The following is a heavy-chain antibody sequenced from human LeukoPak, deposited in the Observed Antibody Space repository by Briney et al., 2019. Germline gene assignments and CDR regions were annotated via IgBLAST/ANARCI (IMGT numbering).Heavy chain of an antibody. V-gene: IGHV3-23*01. CDR1: GFNFGTYA. Sequence: PGGSLRLSCKASGFNFGTYAMTWVRQAPGMGLEWVSTILNNGVSTYHADSVKGRFTISRDNSRNTLHLQMDSLRAEDTAIYYCAKGGGRPLDDAFDVWGQGTMVTVSS. D-gene: IGHD3-16*01. J-gene: IGHJ3*01. CDR2: ILNNGVST. CDR3: AKGGGRPLDDAFDV.